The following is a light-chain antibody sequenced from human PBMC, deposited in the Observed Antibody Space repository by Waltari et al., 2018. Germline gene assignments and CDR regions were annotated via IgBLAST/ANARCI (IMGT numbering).Light chain of an antibody. CDR1: YISTQE. Sequence: SYVVTQAPSVSVAPRQTATITCGGNYISTQEVHGYQQRPGQAPGLVVYDGVDRPSGIPERFSGSRSGHTATLTIFRVEAGDEADYYCQVWDIVSDWVFGGGTKLTVL. CDR3: QVWDIVSDWV. V-gene: IGLV3-21*02. J-gene: IGLJ3*02. CDR2: DGV.